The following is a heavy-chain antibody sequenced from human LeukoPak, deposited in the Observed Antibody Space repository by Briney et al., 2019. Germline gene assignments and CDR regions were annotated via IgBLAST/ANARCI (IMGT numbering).Heavy chain of an antibody. D-gene: IGHD3-16*01. Sequence: GGSLRLSCTASGFTFGDYAMSWVRQAPGKGLEWVGFIRSKAYGGTTEYAASVKGRFTISRDDSKSIAYLQMNSLKTEDTAVYYCTITPRGEYYFDYWGQGTLVTVSS. CDR2: IRSKAYGGTT. V-gene: IGHV3-49*04. CDR1: GFTFGDYA. J-gene: IGHJ4*02. CDR3: TITPRGEYYFDY.